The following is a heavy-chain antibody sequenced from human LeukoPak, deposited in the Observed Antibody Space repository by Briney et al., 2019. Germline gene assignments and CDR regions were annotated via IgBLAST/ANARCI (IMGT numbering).Heavy chain of an antibody. CDR3: ARYPIPGYSSGWY. J-gene: IGHJ4*02. CDR2: IYHSGST. CDR1: GVSISSSNW. Sequence: SGTLSLTCAVSGVSISSSNWWSWVRQPPGKGLEWIGEIYHSGSTNYNPSLKSRVTISVDKSKNQFPLKLSSVTAADTAVYYCARYPIPGYSSGWYWGQGTLVTVSS. D-gene: IGHD6-19*01. V-gene: IGHV4-4*02.